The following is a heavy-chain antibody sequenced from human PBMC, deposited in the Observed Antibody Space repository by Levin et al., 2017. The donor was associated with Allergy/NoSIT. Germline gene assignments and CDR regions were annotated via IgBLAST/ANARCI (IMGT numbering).Heavy chain of an antibody. D-gene: IGHD3-22*01. V-gene: IGHV4-34*01. CDR1: GGSFSGYY. Sequence: SETLSLTCAVYGGSFSGYYWSWIRQPPGKGLEWIGEINHSGSTNYNPSLKSRVTISVDTSKNQFSLKLSSVTAADTAVYYCASVRYDSSGYYSGPEKYYYYYYGMDVWGQGTTVTVSS. CDR2: INHSGST. J-gene: IGHJ6*02. CDR3: ASVRYDSSGYYSGPEKYYYYYYGMDV.